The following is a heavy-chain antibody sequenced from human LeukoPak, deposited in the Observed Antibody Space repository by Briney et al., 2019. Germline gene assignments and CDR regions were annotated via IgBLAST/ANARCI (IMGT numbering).Heavy chain of an antibody. V-gene: IGHV1-2*02. D-gene: IGHD3-22*01. CDR3: ARGKSGFSP. CDR2: INPYTGDA. CDR1: GYTSTVNY. Sequence: ASVKVSCKASGYTSTVNYSHWGRQAPGHGLEWMGLINPYTGDANYTEKFQGRVTMTRDTSVSTAYMHLSRLRSDDTAVYYCARGKSGFSPWGQGTPVTVSS. J-gene: IGHJ4*02.